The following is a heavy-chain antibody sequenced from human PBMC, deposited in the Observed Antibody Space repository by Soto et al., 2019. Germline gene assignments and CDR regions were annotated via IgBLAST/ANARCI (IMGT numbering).Heavy chain of an antibody. Sequence: GSGPTLVNPTQTLTLTCTFSGFSLSTSGVGVGWIRRPPGKALEWLALIYWDDDKRYSPSLKSRLTITKDTSKNQVVLTMTNMDPVDTATYYCAHIGRGGLGYCSGGSCTNNWFDPWGQGTLVTGSS. CDR1: GFSLSTSGVG. D-gene: IGHD2-15*01. CDR3: AHIGRGGLGYCSGGSCTNNWFDP. V-gene: IGHV2-5*02. CDR2: IYWDDDK. J-gene: IGHJ5*02.